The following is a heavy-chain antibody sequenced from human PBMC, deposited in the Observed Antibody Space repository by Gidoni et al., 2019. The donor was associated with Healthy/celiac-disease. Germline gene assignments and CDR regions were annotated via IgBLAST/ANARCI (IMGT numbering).Heavy chain of an antibody. V-gene: IGHV1-69*01. D-gene: IGHD4-17*01. CDR3: AGSFYGGRDGEGYFDY. J-gene: IGHJ4*02. Sequence: QVQLVQAGAEVKKPGSSAKVSCKASGGTFRSYAISWVRQAPGQGLEWMGGIIPIFGTANYAQKFQGRVTITADESTSTAYMELSSLRSEDTAVYYCAGSFYGGRDGEGYFDYWGQGTLVTVSS. CDR1: GGTFRSYA. CDR2: IIPIFGTA.